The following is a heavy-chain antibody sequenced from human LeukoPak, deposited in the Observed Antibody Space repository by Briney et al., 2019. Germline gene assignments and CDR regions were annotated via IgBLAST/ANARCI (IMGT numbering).Heavy chain of an antibody. V-gene: IGHV1-8*01. CDR3: ARGGSSGWYPYYYYYGMDV. Sequence: ASVKVSCKASGYTFTSYDINWVRQATGQGLEWMGWMNPNSGNTGYAQKFQGRVTMTRNTSISTAYMELSSLRSEDTAVYYCARGGSSGWYPYYYYYGMDVWGQGTTVTVSS. CDR1: GYTFTSYD. D-gene: IGHD6-19*01. J-gene: IGHJ6*02. CDR2: MNPNSGNT.